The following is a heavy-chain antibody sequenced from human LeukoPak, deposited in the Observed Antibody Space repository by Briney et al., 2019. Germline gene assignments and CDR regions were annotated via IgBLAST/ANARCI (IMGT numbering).Heavy chain of an antibody. CDR1: GGSISSYY. CDR3: ARDPTGEYCSGASCYSEYYYYGMDV. D-gene: IGHD2-15*01. V-gene: IGHV4-4*07. Sequence: SETLSLTCTVSGGSISSYYWSWIRQPAGKGLEWIGRIYTSGSTNYNPSLKSRVTMSVDTSKNQFSLKLRSATAADTAVYYCARDPTGEYCSGASCYSEYYYYGMDVWGQGNTVTVSS. CDR2: IYTSGST. J-gene: IGHJ6*02.